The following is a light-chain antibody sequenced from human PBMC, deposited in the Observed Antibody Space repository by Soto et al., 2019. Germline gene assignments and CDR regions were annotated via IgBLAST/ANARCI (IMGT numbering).Light chain of an antibody. V-gene: IGLV2-14*03. CDR3: TSYTGSAPFSF. CDR2: DVN. CDR1: TTDVDGYDY. J-gene: IGLJ1*01. Sequence: QSVLTQPASVSGSPGQSITISCTGATTDVDGYDYVSWYQQHPGQAPKLMIFDVNNRPSGVSGRFSGSKSGDTASLTISGLQAEDAGDYYCTSYTGSAPFSFFGSGTKLTVL.